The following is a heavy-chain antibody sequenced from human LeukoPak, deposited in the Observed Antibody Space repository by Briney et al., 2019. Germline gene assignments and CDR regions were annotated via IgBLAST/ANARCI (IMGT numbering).Heavy chain of an antibody. CDR1: GFTFSSCS. D-gene: IGHD3-22*01. CDR2: ISSSSSYI. V-gene: IGHV3-21*01. CDR3: ARDYREGGPHYYDSITRAP. Sequence: GGSLRLSCAASGFTFSSCSMNWVRQAPGKGLEWVSSISSSSSYIYYADSVKGRFTISRDNAKNSLYLQMNSLRAEDTAVYYCARDYREGGPHYYDSITRAPWGQGTLVTVSS. J-gene: IGHJ5*02.